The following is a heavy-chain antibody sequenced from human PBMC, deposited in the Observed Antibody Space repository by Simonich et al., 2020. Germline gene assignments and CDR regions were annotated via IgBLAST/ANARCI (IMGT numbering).Heavy chain of an antibody. Sequence: QVQLVQSGAEVKKPGASVKVSCKASGYTFTSFGITWVRQAPGQGLERMGWISAYNGNTNYAQKLQGRVTMTTETSTSTAYMELRSLRSDDTAVYYCARSTTGTTAFDIWGQGTMVTVSS. V-gene: IGHV1-18*01. CDR1: GYTFTSFG. J-gene: IGHJ3*02. CDR3: ARSTTGTTAFDI. D-gene: IGHD1-1*01. CDR2: ISAYNGNT.